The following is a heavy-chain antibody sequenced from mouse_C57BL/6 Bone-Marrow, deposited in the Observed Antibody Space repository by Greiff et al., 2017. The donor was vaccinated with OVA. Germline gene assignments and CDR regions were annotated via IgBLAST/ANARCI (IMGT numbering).Heavy chain of an antibody. Sequence: DVKLVESGGDLVKPGGSLKLSCAASGFTFSSYGMSWVRQTPDKRLEWVATISSGGSYTYYPDSVKGRFTISRDNAKNTLYLQMSSLKSEDTAMYYCARQGITTVAYWGQGTLVTVSA. CDR2: ISSGGSYT. J-gene: IGHJ3*01. D-gene: IGHD1-1*01. CDR3: ARQGITTVAY. CDR1: GFTFSSYG. V-gene: IGHV5-6*02.